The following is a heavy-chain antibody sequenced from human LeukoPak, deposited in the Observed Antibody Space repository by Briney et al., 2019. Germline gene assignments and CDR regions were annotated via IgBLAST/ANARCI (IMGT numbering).Heavy chain of an antibody. CDR1: WFYTCSNY. Sequence: PGGVLGPSYAAAWFYTCSNYLRRGRPAARKGLERGSVIYSGGSTDYADSVKGRFTISRDNSKNTLYLQMNSLRVEDTAVYYCARSSHYDILTGSSEEDAFDMWGQGTMVTVSS. D-gene: IGHD3-9*01. CDR2: IYSGGST. J-gene: IGHJ3*02. V-gene: IGHV3-53*01. CDR3: ARSSHYDILTGSSEEDAFDM.